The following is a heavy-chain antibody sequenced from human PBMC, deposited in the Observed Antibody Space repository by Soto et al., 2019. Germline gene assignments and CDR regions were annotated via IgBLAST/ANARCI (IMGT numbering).Heavy chain of an antibody. D-gene: IGHD3-3*01. CDR1: GFTFSSYG. CDR2: IWYDGSNK. CDR3: ARDGIGRYDFWSGYYTGPTFYYYYMDV. J-gene: IGHJ6*03. V-gene: IGHV3-33*01. Sequence: GGSLRLSCAASGFTFSSYGMHWVRQAPGKGLEWVAVIWYDGSNKYYADSVKGRFTISRDNSKNTLYLQMNGLRAEDTAVYYCARDGIGRYDFWSGYYTGPTFYYYYMDVWGKGTTVTVSS.